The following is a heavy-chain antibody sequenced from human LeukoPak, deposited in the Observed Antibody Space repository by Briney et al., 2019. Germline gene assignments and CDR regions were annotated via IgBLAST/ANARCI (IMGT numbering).Heavy chain of an antibody. V-gene: IGHV1-18*01. CDR3: GRDLYSTSSG. J-gene: IGHJ4*02. CDR2: ISAYNGNT. Sequence: ASVKVSCKPSGYTFTSYSICWVRQAPGQGLEWMGWISAYNGNTNNAQKLQGRVTMTTDTSTSTAYMELRSLRSDDTAVYYCGRDLYSTSSGWGQGTLVTVSS. CDR1: GYTFTSYS. D-gene: IGHD6-6*01.